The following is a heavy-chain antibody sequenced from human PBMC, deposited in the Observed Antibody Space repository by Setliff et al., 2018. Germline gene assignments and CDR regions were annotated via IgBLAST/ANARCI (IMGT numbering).Heavy chain of an antibody. CDR2: IYASGNT. V-gene: IGHV4-61*02. Sequence: SETLSLTCTVSGGSFSSDLYYYNWIRQPARKGLEWIGRIYASGNTNYSPSFKSRVTISVDTSNNQFSLKLDFVTAADTAVYYCARGAYASGSSSFDYWSQGTLVTVSS. CDR3: ARGAYASGSSSFDY. CDR1: GGSFSSDLYY. D-gene: IGHD3-10*01. J-gene: IGHJ4*02.